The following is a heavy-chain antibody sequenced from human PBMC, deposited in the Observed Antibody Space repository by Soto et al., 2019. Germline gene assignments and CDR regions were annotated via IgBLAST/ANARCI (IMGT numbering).Heavy chain of an antibody. CDR2: NSSNGGST. D-gene: IGHD2-15*01. J-gene: IGHJ6*02. Sequence: GGSLRLSCAASGFTFSSYAMHWVRQAPGKGLEYVSANSSNGGSTYYANYVKGRFTISRDNSKNKLYLQMGSLRAEDMSVYYCARGVVVVTATYGMDVWGQGTTVTVSS. CDR3: ARGVVVVTATYGMDV. CDR1: GFTFSSYA. V-gene: IGHV3-64*01.